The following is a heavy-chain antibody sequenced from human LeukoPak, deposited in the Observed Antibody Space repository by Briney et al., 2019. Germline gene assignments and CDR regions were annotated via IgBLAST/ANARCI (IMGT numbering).Heavy chain of an antibody. CDR1: GYTFNSHG. CDR2: ISAYIGNT. Sequence: ASVKVSCKASGYTFNSHGISWVRQAPGQGLESMGWISAYIGNTNYAQKLQGRITMTTDTSTSTAYMELRSLRSDDTAVYYCARDQYYDSKGWFDPWGQGTLVTVSS. CDR3: ARDQYYDSKGWFDP. J-gene: IGHJ5*02. D-gene: IGHD3-22*01. V-gene: IGHV1-18*01.